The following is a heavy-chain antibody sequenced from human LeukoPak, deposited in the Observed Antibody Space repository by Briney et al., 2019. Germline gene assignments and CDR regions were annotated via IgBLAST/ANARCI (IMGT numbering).Heavy chain of an antibody. J-gene: IGHJ4*02. V-gene: IGHV4-34*01. CDR1: GGSFSGYY. CDR3: AREVAVTTPFDY. Sequence: PSETLSLTCAVYGGSFSGYYWSWIRRPPGKGLEWIGEINHSGSTNYNPSLKSRVTMSVDTSQNQFSLKLSSVTAADTAVYYCAREVAVTTPFDYWGQGTLVTVSS. CDR2: INHSGST. D-gene: IGHD2-21*02.